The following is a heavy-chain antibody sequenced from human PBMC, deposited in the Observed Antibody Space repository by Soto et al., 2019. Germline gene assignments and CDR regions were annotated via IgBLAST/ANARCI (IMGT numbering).Heavy chain of an antibody. CDR2: IYPVDSDT. CDR1: GYNFATDW. J-gene: IGHJ6*02. V-gene: IGHV5-51*01. CDR3: ARYWHSYSLNYYRGMDV. D-gene: IGHD5-18*01. Sequence: GESLKISCKGSGYNFATDWIGWVRQMPGKGLEWMWIIYPVDSDTRYSPSFQGQATISADKSISTAYLQWRSLKASDTAMYCCARYWHSYSLNYYRGMDVWGQGTTVTVSS.